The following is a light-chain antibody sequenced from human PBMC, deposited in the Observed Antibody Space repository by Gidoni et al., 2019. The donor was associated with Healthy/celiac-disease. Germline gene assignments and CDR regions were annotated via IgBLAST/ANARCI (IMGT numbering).Light chain of an antibody. CDR2: DAS. CDR3: QQRSNWLFT. J-gene: IGKJ3*01. Sequence: DIVLTQSPATLSLSPGERATLSCRASQIVSSYLAWYQQKPGQAPRLLLYDASNRATGIPARFSGSGSGTDFTLTISSLEPEDFAVYYCQQRSNWLFTFGPGTKVDIK. V-gene: IGKV3-11*01. CDR1: QIVSSY.